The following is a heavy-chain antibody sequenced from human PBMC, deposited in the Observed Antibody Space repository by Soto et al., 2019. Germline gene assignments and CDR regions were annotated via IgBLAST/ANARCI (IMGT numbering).Heavy chain of an antibody. D-gene: IGHD6-25*01. CDR2: TKQDESEK. Sequence: EVQLVESGGGLVQPGGSLRLSCATSGFTFGDYWMSWVRQAPGKRLEWVANTKQDESEKYYVGSGRGRFTISRDNAKTSLYLQMNSLRAEDTAVYFCVREGDSGFFSWGQGTLVTVSS. V-gene: IGHV3-7*01. CDR1: GFTFGDYW. CDR3: VREGDSGFFS. J-gene: IGHJ5*02.